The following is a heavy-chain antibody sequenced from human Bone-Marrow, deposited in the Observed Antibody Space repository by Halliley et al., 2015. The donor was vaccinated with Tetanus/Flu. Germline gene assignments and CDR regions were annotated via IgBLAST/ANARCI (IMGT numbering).Heavy chain of an antibody. CDR2: IRMSVEDM. CDR3: SRAGGYRGYVREGMDV. D-gene: IGHD5-12*01. V-gene: IGHV3-21*06. Sequence: IRMSVEDMYYADPVKGRFTISRDNGKNSLYLQMNSRRAEDTAGYYCSRAGGYRGYVREGMDVWGQGTTVTVSS. J-gene: IGHJ6*02.